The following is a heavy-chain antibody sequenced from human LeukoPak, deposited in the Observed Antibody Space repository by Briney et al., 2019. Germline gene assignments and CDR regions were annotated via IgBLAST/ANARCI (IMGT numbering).Heavy chain of an antibody. CDR1: GFTFDDYA. V-gene: IGHV3-9*01. J-gene: IGHJ3*02. CDR3: ATDPPWTNDAFDI. Sequence: GGSLRLSCAASGFTFDDYAMHWVRQAPGKGLEWVSGISWNSGSIGYADSVKGRFTISRDNAKNSLYLQMSSLRVDDTAVYYCATDPPWTNDAFDIWGQGTMVTVSS. D-gene: IGHD1-1*01. CDR2: ISWNSGSI.